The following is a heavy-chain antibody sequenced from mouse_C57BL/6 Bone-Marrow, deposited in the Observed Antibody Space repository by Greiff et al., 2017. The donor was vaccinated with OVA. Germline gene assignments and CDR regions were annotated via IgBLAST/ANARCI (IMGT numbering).Heavy chain of an antibody. CDR3: TTDYYGSRHWYFDV. Sequence: EVKLVESGAELVRPGASVKLSCTASGFNIKDDYMHWVKQRPEQGLEWIGWIDPENGDTEYASKFQGKATITADTSSNTAYLQLSSLTSEDTAVYYCTTDYYGSRHWYFDVWGTGTTVTVSS. CDR1: GFNIKDDY. V-gene: IGHV14-4*01. D-gene: IGHD1-1*01. J-gene: IGHJ1*03. CDR2: IDPENGDT.